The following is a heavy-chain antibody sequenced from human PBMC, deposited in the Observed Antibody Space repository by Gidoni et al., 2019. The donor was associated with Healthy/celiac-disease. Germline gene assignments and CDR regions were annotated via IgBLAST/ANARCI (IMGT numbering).Heavy chain of an antibody. J-gene: IGHJ6*03. V-gene: IGHV1-69*06. CDR1: GGTFSSYA. CDR2: IIPIFGTA. D-gene: IGHD3-22*01. CDR3: ARVKGDSSGYYYGGVVYYYYYMDV. Sequence: QVQLVQSGAAVKKPGSSVKVSCKASGGTFSSYAISWVRQAPGQGLGWMGGIIPIFGTANYAQKFQGRVTITAGKSTSTAYMELSSLRSEDTAVYYCARVKGDSSGYYYGGVVYYYYYMDVWGKGTTVTVSS.